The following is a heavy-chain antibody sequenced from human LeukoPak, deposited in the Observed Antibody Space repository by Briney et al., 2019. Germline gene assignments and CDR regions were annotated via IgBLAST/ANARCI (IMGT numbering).Heavy chain of an antibody. Sequence: SETLSLTCTVSGGSISSYYWSWIRQPAGKGLEWIGRIYTSGSTNYNPSLKSRVTMSVDTSKNQFSLKLSSVTAADTAVYYCARGSVLANYDFWSGYYFRQENWFDPWGQGTLVTVSS. CDR2: IYTSGST. CDR3: ARGSVLANYDFWSGYYFRQENWFDP. V-gene: IGHV4-4*07. CDR1: GGSISSYY. D-gene: IGHD3-3*01. J-gene: IGHJ5*02.